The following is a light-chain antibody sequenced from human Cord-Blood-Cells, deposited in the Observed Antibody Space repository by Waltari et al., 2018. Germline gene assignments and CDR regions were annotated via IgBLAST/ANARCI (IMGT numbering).Light chain of an antibody. Sequence: DVVMTQSPLSLPVTLGQPASISCRSSQSLVHSDGNTYLNWFQQRPGQSPRRLIYKVSNRDSGVPDRFSGSGSGTDFTLTISRVEAEDVGVYYCMQGTHWLFTFGGGTKVEIK. V-gene: IGKV2-30*02. J-gene: IGKJ4*01. CDR1: QSLVHSDGNTY. CDR3: MQGTHWLFT. CDR2: KVS.